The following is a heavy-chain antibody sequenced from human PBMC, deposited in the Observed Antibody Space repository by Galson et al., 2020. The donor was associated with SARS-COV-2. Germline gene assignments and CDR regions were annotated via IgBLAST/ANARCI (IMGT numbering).Heavy chain of an antibody. Sequence: SETLSLTCTVSGGSISSYYWSWIRQPPGKGLEWIGYIYYSGSTNYNPSLKSRVTISVDTSKNQFSLKLSSVTAADTAVYYCARVYGDYPEVGYFQHWGQGTLVTVSS. CDR1: GGSISSYY. CDR2: IYYSGST. J-gene: IGHJ1*01. D-gene: IGHD4-17*01. V-gene: IGHV4-59*01. CDR3: ARVYGDYPEVGYFQH.